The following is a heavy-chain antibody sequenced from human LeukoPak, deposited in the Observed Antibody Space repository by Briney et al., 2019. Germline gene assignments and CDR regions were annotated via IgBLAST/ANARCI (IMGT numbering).Heavy chain of an antibody. V-gene: IGHV4-30-2*01. CDR3: ARDLEYCSTTSCFA. Sequence: SETLSLTCNVSGDSINSGGFYWNWIRQPPGKGLEWIAYIHQSGITVSNPSLKSRLTLALDASKNQFSLRLTSVTVADTAVYYCARDLEYCSTTSCFAWGQGTLVTVSS. CDR1: GDSINSGGFY. D-gene: IGHD2-2*01. J-gene: IGHJ5*02. CDR2: IHQSGIT.